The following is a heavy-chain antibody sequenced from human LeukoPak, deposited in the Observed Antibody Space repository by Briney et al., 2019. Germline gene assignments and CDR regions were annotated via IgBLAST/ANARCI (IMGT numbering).Heavy chain of an antibody. CDR2: ISYDGSNK. J-gene: IGHJ4*02. Sequence: TGGSLRLSCAASGFTFSSYAMHWVRQAPGKGLEWVAVISYDGSNKYYADSVKGRFTISRDNSKNTLYLQMNSLRAEDTAVYYCARDHEAAFWSGYYDYWGQGTLVTVSS. D-gene: IGHD3-3*01. CDR1: GFTFSSYA. CDR3: ARDHEAAFWSGYYDY. V-gene: IGHV3-30*04.